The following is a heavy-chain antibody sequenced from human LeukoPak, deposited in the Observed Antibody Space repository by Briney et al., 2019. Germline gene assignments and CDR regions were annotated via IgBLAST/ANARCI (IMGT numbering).Heavy chain of an antibody. Sequence: GGSLRLSCTASGFPFYSYWMTWVRQTPGKGLEWVANVRHDGSTKYYVDSVKGRFTISRDNAMNSLYLQMDSLRVEDTAIYYCARSVPYGTTWYGRSDCWGQGTQVTVSS. V-gene: IGHV3-7*03. D-gene: IGHD6-13*01. J-gene: IGHJ4*02. CDR2: VRHDGSTK. CDR3: ARSVPYGTTWYGRSDC. CDR1: GFPFYSYW.